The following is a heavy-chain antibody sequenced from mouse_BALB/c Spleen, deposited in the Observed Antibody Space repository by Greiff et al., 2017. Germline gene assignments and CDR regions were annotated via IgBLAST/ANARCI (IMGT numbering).Heavy chain of an antibody. D-gene: IGHD1-1*01. J-gene: IGHJ2*01. CDR3: ARDYGSTYFDY. CDR1: GYTFSSYW. Sequence: QVQLQQSGAELMKPGASVKISCKATGYTFSSYWIEWVKQRPGHGLEWIGEILPGSGSTNYNEKFKGKATFTADTSSNTAYMQLSSLTSEDSAVYYCARDYGSTYFDYWGQGTTLTVSS. V-gene: IGHV1-9*01. CDR2: ILPGSGST.